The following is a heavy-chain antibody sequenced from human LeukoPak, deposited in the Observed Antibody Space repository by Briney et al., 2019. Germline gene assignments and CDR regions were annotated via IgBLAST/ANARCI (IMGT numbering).Heavy chain of an antibody. CDR2: ISDSADRT. CDR3: VKVTAAGFVDH. D-gene: IGHD6-13*01. Sequence: GGSLRLSCAASGFTFSSSAMSWVRQAPGKGLEWVSLISDSADRTYYADSVRGRFTISRDNAKKSLYLQMNSLGAEDTALYYCVKVTAAGFVDHWGQGTLVTVSS. V-gene: IGHV3-23*01. CDR1: GFTFSSSA. J-gene: IGHJ4*02.